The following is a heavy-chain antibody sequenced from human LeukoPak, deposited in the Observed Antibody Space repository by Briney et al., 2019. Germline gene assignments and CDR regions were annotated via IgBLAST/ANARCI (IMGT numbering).Heavy chain of an antibody. Sequence: GGSLRLSCAAYGFTFSSSAVHWVRQAPGKGLEWVAVISYDGSNKYYADSVKGRFTISRDNSKNTLYLQMNSLRAEDTAVYYCASDRVGATTLGCPRSWGQRTLVTVSS. J-gene: IGHJ5*02. CDR1: GFTFSSSA. D-gene: IGHD1-26*01. CDR3: ASDRVGATTLGCPRS. V-gene: IGHV3-30*04. CDR2: ISYDGSNK.